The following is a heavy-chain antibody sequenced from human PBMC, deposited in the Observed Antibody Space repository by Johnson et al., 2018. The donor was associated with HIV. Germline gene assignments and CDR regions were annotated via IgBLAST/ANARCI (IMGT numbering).Heavy chain of an antibody. CDR2: IYSGGST. V-gene: IGHV3-66*01. CDR1: GFTVSSNY. Sequence: VQLVESGGGLVQPGGSLRLSCAASGFTVSSNYMSWVRQAPGKGLEWVSVIYSGGSTYYADSVKGRFTISRDNSKNTLYLQMNSLRAEDTALYYCARAGSSSDDAFDIWGQGTMVTVSS. D-gene: IGHD6-6*01. J-gene: IGHJ3*02. CDR3: ARAGSSSDDAFDI.